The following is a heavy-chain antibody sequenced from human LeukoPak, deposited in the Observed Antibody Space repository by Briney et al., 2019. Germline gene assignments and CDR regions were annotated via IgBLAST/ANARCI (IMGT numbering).Heavy chain of an antibody. CDR3: AKDLYYFGSGSHDY. CDR2: ISGSADIT. V-gene: IGHV3-23*01. D-gene: IGHD3-10*01. CDR1: GFIFSSYA. J-gene: IGHJ4*02. Sequence: GGSLRLSCAASGFIFSSYAMSWVRQAPGKGLEWVSGISGSADITDYAYSVKGRFTISRDNSKNTLYLQMNSLRAEDTAVYYCAKDLYYFGSGSHDYWGQGTLVTVSS.